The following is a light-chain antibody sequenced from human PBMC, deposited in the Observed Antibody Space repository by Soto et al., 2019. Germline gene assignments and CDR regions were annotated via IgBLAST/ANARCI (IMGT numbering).Light chain of an antibody. Sequence: QSALTQPPSASGSPGQSVTISCTGTSSDVGGYDYVSWYQQHPGKAPKLIIYEVIKRPSGVPDRFSGSKSGNTASLTVSGLQTEDEAYYYCSSHGGSKNFLVFGGGTKVTVL. V-gene: IGLV2-8*01. CDR1: SSDVGGYDY. CDR2: EVI. CDR3: SSHGGSKNFLV. J-gene: IGLJ2*01.